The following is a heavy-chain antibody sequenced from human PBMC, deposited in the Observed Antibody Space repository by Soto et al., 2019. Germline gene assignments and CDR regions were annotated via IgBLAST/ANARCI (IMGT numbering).Heavy chain of an antibody. D-gene: IGHD6-6*01. CDR2: ISGNGVGT. CDR1: GFTLSGYA. V-gene: IGHV3-64*01. Sequence: VQLAESGGGLAQPGGSLRLSCAASGFTLSGYAMDWVRQAPGKGLEYVSGISGNGVGTYYANSVQGRFTISRDNSKNTVYRQMGSLRPEVMAVYYCARRARPDFYDMYVWGKGTTVTVSS. CDR3: ARRARPDFYDMYV. J-gene: IGHJ6*03.